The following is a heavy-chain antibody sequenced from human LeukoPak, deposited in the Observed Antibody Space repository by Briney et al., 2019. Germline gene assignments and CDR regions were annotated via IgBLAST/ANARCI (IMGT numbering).Heavy chain of an antibody. Sequence: GGSLRLSCAASGFTFSSYSMTWVRQAPGKGLEWVSTINDNGDIIFYGDSVKGPFTISRDNSKDTVYLQMNNLRAEDTAVYFCAKGSSAYYYDYWGQGTLVTVSS. CDR2: INDNGDII. CDR1: GFTFSSYS. D-gene: IGHD3-22*01. CDR3: AKGSSAYYYDY. V-gene: IGHV3-23*01. J-gene: IGHJ4*02.